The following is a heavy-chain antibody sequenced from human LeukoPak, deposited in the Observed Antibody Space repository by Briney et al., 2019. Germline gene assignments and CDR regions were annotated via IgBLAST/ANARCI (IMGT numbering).Heavy chain of an antibody. D-gene: IGHD3-22*01. CDR1: GGSISSSNW. CDR3: ARDFGDYYDSSGYRYFDY. CDR2: IYHSGST. J-gene: IGHJ4*02. V-gene: IGHV4-4*02. Sequence: PSGTLSLTCAVSGGSISSSNWWSWVRQPPGKGLEWIGEIYHSGSTNYNPSLKSRVTISVDKSKNQFSLKLSSVTAADTAVYYCARDFGDYYDSSGYRYFDYWGQGTLVTVSS.